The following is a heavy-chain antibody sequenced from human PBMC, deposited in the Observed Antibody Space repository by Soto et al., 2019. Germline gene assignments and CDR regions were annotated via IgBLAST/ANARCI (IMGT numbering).Heavy chain of an antibody. CDR2: VKGKSDGGTA. D-gene: IGHD1-1*01. J-gene: IGHJ6*02. Sequence: EVQLVESGGGLVKPGGSLRLSCVVSSVTFSKTWMNWVRQAPGKGLEWVGRVKGKSDGGTADYAAPVQGRFTVSRDDSEDTLYLQMNSLKAEDTAVYYCVYNMDVWGQGTTVTVS. V-gene: IGHV3-15*07. CDR3: VYNMDV. CDR1: SVTFSKTW.